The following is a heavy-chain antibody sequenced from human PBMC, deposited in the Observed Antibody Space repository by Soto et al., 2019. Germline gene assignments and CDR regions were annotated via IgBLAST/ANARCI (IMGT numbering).Heavy chain of an antibody. J-gene: IGHJ4*02. V-gene: IGHV4-39*01. Sequence: QLQLQESVPGLVKPSETLSLTCTVSGGSISSSSYYWGWIRQPPGKGLEWIGSIYYSGSTYYNPSLKSRVTISVDTSKNQFSLKLSSVTAADTAVYYCARHVKPGIAVAGPFDYWGQGTLVTVSS. CDR3: ARHVKPGIAVAGPFDY. CDR2: IYYSGST. CDR1: GGSISSSSYY. D-gene: IGHD6-19*01.